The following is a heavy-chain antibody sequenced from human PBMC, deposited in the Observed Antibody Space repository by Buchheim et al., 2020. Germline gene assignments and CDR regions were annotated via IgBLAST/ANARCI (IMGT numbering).Heavy chain of an antibody. J-gene: IGHJ5*02. V-gene: IGHV3-33*01. CDR2: IWYDGSNK. D-gene: IGHD3-22*01. CDR1: GFSFSTYG. CDR3: ARDWLDNYYDSSFLDP. Sequence: QVQLVESGGGVVQPGRSLRLSCAASGFSFSTYGMHWVRQAPGKGLEWVAVIWYDGSNKYYADSVKGRFTISRDNSKNTLYLQMNSLRAEDTAVYYCARDWLDNYYDSSFLDPWGQGTL.